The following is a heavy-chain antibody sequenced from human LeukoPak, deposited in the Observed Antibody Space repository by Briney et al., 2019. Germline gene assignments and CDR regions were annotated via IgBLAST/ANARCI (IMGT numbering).Heavy chain of an antibody. Sequence: PGESLRLSCAASGFTFSSYAMHWVRQAPGKGLEWVAVISYDGSNKYYADSVKGRFTISRDNSKNTLFLQVKSLRAEDTAVYYCARELYYYGSGSYYPHRYYFDYWGQGTLVTVSS. V-gene: IGHV3-30*04. CDR1: GFTFSSYA. CDR2: ISYDGSNK. J-gene: IGHJ4*02. CDR3: ARELYYYGSGSYYPHRYYFDY. D-gene: IGHD3-10*01.